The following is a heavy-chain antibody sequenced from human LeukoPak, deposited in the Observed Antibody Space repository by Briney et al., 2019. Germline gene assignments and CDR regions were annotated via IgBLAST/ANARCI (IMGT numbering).Heavy chain of an antibody. D-gene: IGHD4-11*01. V-gene: IGHV4-30-4*01. CDR2: IDYSGNT. CDR1: GASISSGYYY. CDR3: ARDDFTNYVGFDS. J-gene: IGHJ4*02. Sequence: SQTLSLTCTVSGASISSGYYYWSWIRQPPGKGLEWIGCIDYSGNTYYHPSLNSRPTMLVDMSNNQFSLRLSSVTAADTAVYYCARDDFTNYVGFDSWGQGTLVTVSS.